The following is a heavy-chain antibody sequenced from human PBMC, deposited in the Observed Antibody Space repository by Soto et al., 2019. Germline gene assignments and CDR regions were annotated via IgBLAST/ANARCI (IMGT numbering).Heavy chain of an antibody. CDR1: GFTFSSYA. D-gene: IGHD6-13*01. CDR3: ARDPGIAAAGMDYFDY. V-gene: IGHV3-30-3*01. CDR2: ISYDGSNK. Sequence: GGSLRLSCAASGFTFSSYAMHWVRQAPGKGLEWVAVISYDGSNKYYADSVKGRFTISRDNSKNTLYLQMNSLRAEDTAVYYCARDPGIAAAGMDYFDYWGQGTLVTVSS. J-gene: IGHJ4*02.